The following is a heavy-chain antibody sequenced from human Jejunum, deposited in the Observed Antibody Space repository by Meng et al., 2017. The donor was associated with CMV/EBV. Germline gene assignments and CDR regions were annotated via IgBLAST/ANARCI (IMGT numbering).Heavy chain of an antibody. V-gene: IGHV4-30-4*01. J-gene: IGHJ5*02. Sequence: QVQRPGSGPGLVKPSQTPSLTCTVSGGSISSGDYYWSWIRQPPGKGLEWIGCIYYSGSTYYNPSLKGRVTISVDTSKNQFSLNLSSVTAADTAVYYCARGQRSYSGSYPEWFDPWGQGTLVTVSS. CDR2: IYYSGST. CDR3: ARGQRSYSGSYPEWFDP. D-gene: IGHD1-26*01. CDR1: GGSISSGDYY.